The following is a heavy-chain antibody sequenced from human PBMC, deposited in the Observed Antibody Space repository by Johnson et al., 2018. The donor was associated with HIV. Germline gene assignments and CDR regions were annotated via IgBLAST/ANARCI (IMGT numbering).Heavy chain of an antibody. CDR3: AKVSGGGIVRWDI. CDR1: GFSVSTSY. V-gene: IGHV3-66*02. J-gene: IGHJ3*02. CDR2: ISCGGRT. D-gene: IGHD3-10*01. Sequence: EVQLVESGGRVVRPGGSLRLSCAASGFSVSTSYMTWVRQAPGKGLAWVSSISCGGRTYYADTVKGRVSIPRDTAKNTLYLQMHSLRAEDTAVYYCAKVSGGGIVRWDIWGQGTMVTVSS.